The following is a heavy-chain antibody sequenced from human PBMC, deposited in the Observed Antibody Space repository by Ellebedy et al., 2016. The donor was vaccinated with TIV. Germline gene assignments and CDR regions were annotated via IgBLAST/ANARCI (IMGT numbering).Heavy chain of an antibody. V-gene: IGHV1-18*04. J-gene: IGHJ4*02. CDR3: AMSLDWWPHGY. D-gene: IGHD3-9*01. CDR2: ISAYNGNT. CDR1: GYTFTGYY. Sequence: ASVKVSCKASGYTFTGYYMHWVRQAPGQGLEWMGWISAYNGNTNYAQKLQGRVTMTTDTSTSTAYMELRSLRSDDTAVYYCAMSLDWWPHGYWGQGTLVTVSS.